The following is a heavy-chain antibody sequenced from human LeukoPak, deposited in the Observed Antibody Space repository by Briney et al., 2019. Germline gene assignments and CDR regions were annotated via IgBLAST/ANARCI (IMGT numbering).Heavy chain of an antibody. CDR2: ISYDGSNK. V-gene: IGHV3-30-3*01. CDR3: ARDQDYHFWSGPNNYYYGMDV. D-gene: IGHD3-3*01. J-gene: IGHJ6*02. Sequence: GGSLRLSCAASGFTYSSYAMHWVRQAPGKGLEWVAVISYDGSNKYYADSVKGRFTISRDNSKNTLYLQMNSLRAEDTAVYYCARDQDYHFWSGPNNYYYGMDVWGQGTTVTVSS. CDR1: GFTYSSYA.